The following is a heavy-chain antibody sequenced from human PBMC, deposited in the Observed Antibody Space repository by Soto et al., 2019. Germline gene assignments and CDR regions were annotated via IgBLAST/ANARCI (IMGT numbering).Heavy chain of an antibody. CDR2: IYYSGST. D-gene: IGHD6-19*01. J-gene: IGHJ3*02. CDR1: GGSISSGGYY. V-gene: IGHV4-31*03. CDR3: ARGGLVAGPDDAFDI. Sequence: QVQLQESGPGLVKPSQTLSLTCTVSGGSISSGGYYWSWIRQHPGKGLEWIGYIYYSGSTYYNPSLKSRVTISVDTSKNQFSLKLSSVTAADTAVYYCARGGLVAGPDDAFDIWGQGTMVTVSS.